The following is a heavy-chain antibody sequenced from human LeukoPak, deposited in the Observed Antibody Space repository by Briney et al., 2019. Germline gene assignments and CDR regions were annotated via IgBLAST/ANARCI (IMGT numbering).Heavy chain of an antibody. CDR3: ASAPNWNDVDY. CDR2: IYHSGST. J-gene: IGHJ4*02. V-gene: IGHV4-59*12. Sequence: PSETLSLTCSVSGGFNTHYYWSWIRQPPGKGLEWIGYIYHSGSTNYNPSLKSRVTISVDTSKNHFSLKLSSVTAADTAVYYCASAPNWNDVDYWGQGTLVTVSS. D-gene: IGHD1-20*01. CDR1: GGFNTHYY.